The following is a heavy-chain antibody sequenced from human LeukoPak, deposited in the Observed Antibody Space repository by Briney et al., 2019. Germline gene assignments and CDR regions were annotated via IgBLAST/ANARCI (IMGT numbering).Heavy chain of an antibody. V-gene: IGHV4-34*01. Sequence: PSETLSLTCAVYGGSFSGYYWSWIRQPPGKGLEWIGEINHSGSTNYNPSLKSRVTISVDTSKNQFSLKLSSVTAADTAVYYCARAAPSTIFGVAPGAFDIWGQGTMVTVSS. CDR3: ARAAPSTIFGVAPGAFDI. CDR1: GGSFSGYY. CDR2: INHSGST. J-gene: IGHJ3*02. D-gene: IGHD3-3*01.